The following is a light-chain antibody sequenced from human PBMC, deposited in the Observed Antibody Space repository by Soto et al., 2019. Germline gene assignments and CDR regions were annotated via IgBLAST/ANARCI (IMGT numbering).Light chain of an antibody. V-gene: IGLV2-14*01. CDR3: SSFTSSSTFV. CDR2: DVS. J-gene: IGLJ1*01. CDR1: SSDVGRYNY. Sequence: QSALAQPASVSGSPGQSITISCTGTSSDVGRYNYVSWFQQHPSKAPKLMIFDVSNWPSGVSDRFSGSKSGNTASLTISGLQAEDEADYYCSSFTSSSTFVFGTGTKVTVL.